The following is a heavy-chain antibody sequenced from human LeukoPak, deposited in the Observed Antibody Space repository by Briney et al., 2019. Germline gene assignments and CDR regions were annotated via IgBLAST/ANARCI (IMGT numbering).Heavy chain of an antibody. Sequence: PGGSLRLSCAASGFPFSSYWMHWVRQAPGKGLVWVSRINSDGSSTSYADSVKGRFTISRDNAKNTLYLQMNSLRAEDTAVYYCVRAGEMATALFDYWGQGTLVTVSS. CDR2: INSDGSST. J-gene: IGHJ4*02. CDR3: VRAGEMATALFDY. D-gene: IGHD5-24*01. V-gene: IGHV3-74*01. CDR1: GFPFSSYW.